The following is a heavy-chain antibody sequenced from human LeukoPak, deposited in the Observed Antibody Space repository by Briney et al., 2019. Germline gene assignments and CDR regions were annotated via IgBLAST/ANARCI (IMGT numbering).Heavy chain of an antibody. CDR2: ISAYNGYT. J-gene: IGHJ4*02. D-gene: IGHD3-22*01. V-gene: IGHV1-18*04. Sequence: VASVKVSCKASGYTFTGYYMHWVRQAPGQGLEWMGWISAYNGYTKYAQKFQGRVTMTRDTSTSTAYMELRSLRSDDTAVYFCARDGHRMYYYESSDYRFDSWGQGTLVTVSS. CDR1: GYTFTGYY. CDR3: ARDGHRMYYYESSDYRFDS.